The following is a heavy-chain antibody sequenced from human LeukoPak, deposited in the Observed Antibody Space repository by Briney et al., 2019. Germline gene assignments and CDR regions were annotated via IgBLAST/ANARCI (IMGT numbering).Heavy chain of an antibody. CDR2: ISSNSSYI. Sequence: GGSLRLSCAASGFTFSSYSMNWVRQAPGKGLEWVSSISSNSSYIYYADSVKGRFTISRDNAKNSLYLQMNSLRAEDTAVYYCARDVIAAAGTDYWGQGTLVTVSS. D-gene: IGHD6-13*01. CDR1: GFTFSSYS. V-gene: IGHV3-21*01. J-gene: IGHJ4*02. CDR3: ARDVIAAAGTDY.